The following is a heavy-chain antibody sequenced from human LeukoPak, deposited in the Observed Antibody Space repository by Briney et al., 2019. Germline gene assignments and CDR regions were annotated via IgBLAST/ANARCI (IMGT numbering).Heavy chain of an antibody. CDR3: AKGRASFDYFDY. V-gene: IGHV3-23*01. CDR1: GFTFSSYA. D-gene: IGHD2-2*01. Sequence: GGSLRLSCAASGFTFSSYAMSWVRQAPGKGLEGVSGISGSGGSTYYADSVKGRFTISRDNSKNTLYLQMNSLRAGDTAIYYCAKGRASFDYFDYWGQGTLVTVSS. J-gene: IGHJ4*02. CDR2: ISGSGGST.